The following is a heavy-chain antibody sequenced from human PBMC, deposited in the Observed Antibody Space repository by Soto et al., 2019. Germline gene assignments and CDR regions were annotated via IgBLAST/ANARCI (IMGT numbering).Heavy chain of an antibody. CDR3: ARGGANVRLGDFTIAADGTTGYYGMDV. CDR2: IIPILNTA. D-gene: IGHD6-13*01. V-gene: IGHV1-69*01. Sequence: QVQLVQSGAEVKKPGSSVKVSCKASGGTFSSYGISWVRQAPGQGPEWMGGIIPILNTANYAQKFQGRVTITADEATSTVYMELSGLRSEDTAVYYCARGGANVRLGDFTIAADGTTGYYGMDVWGQGTTVTVSS. CDR1: GGTFSSYG. J-gene: IGHJ6*02.